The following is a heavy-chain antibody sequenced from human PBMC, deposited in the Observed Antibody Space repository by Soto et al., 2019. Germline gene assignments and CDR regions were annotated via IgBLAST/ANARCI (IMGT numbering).Heavy chain of an antibody. D-gene: IGHD6-19*01. J-gene: IGHJ6*02. Sequence: ASVKVSCKASGYTFTSYDINWLRQATRQGLEWMGWMNPNSGNTGYAQKFQGRVTMTRNTSISTAYMELSSLRSEDTAVYYCARKSSGWSITTYYYYYGMDVWGQGTTVTVSS. CDR2: MNPNSGNT. CDR1: GYTFTSYD. V-gene: IGHV1-8*01. CDR3: ARKSSGWSITTYYYYYGMDV.